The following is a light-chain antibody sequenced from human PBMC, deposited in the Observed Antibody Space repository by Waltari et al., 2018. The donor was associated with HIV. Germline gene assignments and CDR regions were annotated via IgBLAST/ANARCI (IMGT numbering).Light chain of an antibody. CDR3: HQYGDSPRT. CDR2: DAT. V-gene: IGKV3-20*01. CDR1: QIITSSH. J-gene: IGKJ2*01. Sequence: EIVLTQSLGTLSLSPGERATLSCRAGQIITSSHLACYQQRPGQAPRILIYDATRRATGIPDRFSGSGSGTDFTLTISRLEPEDFALYYCHQYGDSPRTFGQGTKVDMK.